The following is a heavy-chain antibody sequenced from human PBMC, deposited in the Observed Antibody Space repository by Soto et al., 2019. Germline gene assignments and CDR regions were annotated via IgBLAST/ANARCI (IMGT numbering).Heavy chain of an antibody. Sequence: PGGSLRLSCAASGFTFSSYGMHWVRQAPGKGLEWVAVISYDGSNKYYADSVKGRFTISRDNSKNTLSLQMDSLSADDTAVYFYAKKGSPSGDHTNWYFDLWGRGTLVTVSS. J-gene: IGHJ2*01. CDR1: GFTFSSYG. D-gene: IGHD7-27*01. CDR3: AKKGSPSGDHTNWYFDL. CDR2: ISYDGSNK. V-gene: IGHV3-30*18.